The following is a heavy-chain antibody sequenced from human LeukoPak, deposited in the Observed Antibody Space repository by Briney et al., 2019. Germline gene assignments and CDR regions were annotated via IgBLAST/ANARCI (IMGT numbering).Heavy chain of an antibody. J-gene: IGHJ4*02. Sequence: ASVKVSCKASGYTFTSYGISWVRQAPGQGLEWMGWISAYNGNTNYAQKLQCRVTMTTDTSTSTAYMELRSLRSDDTAVYYCARESEYSSSCYYGSGSCVLGYWGQGTLVTVSS. D-gene: IGHD3-10*01. CDR3: ARESEYSSSCYYGSGSCVLGY. V-gene: IGHV1-18*01. CDR1: GYTFTSYG. CDR2: ISAYNGNT.